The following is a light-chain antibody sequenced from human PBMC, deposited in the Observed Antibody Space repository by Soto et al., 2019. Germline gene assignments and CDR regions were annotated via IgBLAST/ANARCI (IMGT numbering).Light chain of an antibody. J-gene: IGKJ1*01. V-gene: IGKV1-39*01. Sequence: DIQMTQSPSSLSASIGDRVTITCRASQDIGTYLNWYQQIPGQAPKLLMFAASSLQTGVPSRFSGSGSGTDFTLTISSLQPEDFGTYYCQQGYNTFWTFGRGTKVELK. CDR1: QDIGTY. CDR3: QQGYNTFWT. CDR2: AAS.